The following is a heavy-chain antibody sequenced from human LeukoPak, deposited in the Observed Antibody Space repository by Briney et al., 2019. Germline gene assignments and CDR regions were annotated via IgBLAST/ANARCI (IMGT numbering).Heavy chain of an antibody. J-gene: IGHJ5*02. CDR2: INTGNGNT. CDR1: GYTFTSYT. V-gene: IGHV1-3*03. CDR3: ARGAKFRSYGSGTYYTSLPFDP. D-gene: IGHD3-10*01. Sequence: GASVKVSCKASGYTFTSYTMHWVRQAPGQRLEGMGWINTGNGNTKYSQEFQGRVTITRDTSASTAYMELSSLRSEDMAVYYCARGAKFRSYGSGTYYTSLPFDPWGQGTLVTVSS.